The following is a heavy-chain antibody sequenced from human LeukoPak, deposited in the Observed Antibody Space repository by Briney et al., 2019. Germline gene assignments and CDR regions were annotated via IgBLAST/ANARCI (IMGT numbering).Heavy chain of an antibody. CDR1: GGSISSYY. Sequence: SETLSLTCTVSGGSISSYYWSWIRQPPGKGLEWIGYIYYSGSTNYNPSLKSRVTISVDTSKNQFSLKLSSVTAADTALYYCARGRERYFDLWGRGTRVTVSS. CDR2: IYYSGST. CDR3: ARGRERYFDL. V-gene: IGHV4-59*01. J-gene: IGHJ2*01. D-gene: IGHD1-1*01.